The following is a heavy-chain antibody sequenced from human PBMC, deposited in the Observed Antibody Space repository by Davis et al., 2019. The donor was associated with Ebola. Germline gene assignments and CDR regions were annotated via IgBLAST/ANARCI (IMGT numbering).Heavy chain of an antibody. V-gene: IGHV1-58*02. J-gene: IGHJ4*02. D-gene: IGHD4-17*01. CDR2: IVVGSGNT. Sequence: SVKVSCKASGFTFTSSAMQWVRQARGQRLEWIGWIVVGSGNTNYAQKFQGRVTITADKSTSTAYMELSSLRSEDTAVYYCARVRGDLYYFDYWGQGTLVTVSS. CDR3: ARVRGDLYYFDY. CDR1: GFTFTSSA.